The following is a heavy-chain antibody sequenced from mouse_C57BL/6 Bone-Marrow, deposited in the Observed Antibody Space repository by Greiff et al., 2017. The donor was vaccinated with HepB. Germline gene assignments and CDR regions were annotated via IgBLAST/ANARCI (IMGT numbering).Heavy chain of an antibody. V-gene: IGHV1-69*01. CDR2: IDPSDSYT. D-gene: IGHD1-1*01. Sequence: QVQLQQPGAELVMPGASVKLSCKASGYTFTSYWMHWVKQRPGQGLEWIGEIDPSDSYTNYNQKFKGKSTLTVDKSSSTAYMQLSSLTSEDSAVYYCARWGDYDSNYGGQGTTLTVSS. CDR1: GYTFTSYW. J-gene: IGHJ2*01. CDR3: ARWGDYDSNY.